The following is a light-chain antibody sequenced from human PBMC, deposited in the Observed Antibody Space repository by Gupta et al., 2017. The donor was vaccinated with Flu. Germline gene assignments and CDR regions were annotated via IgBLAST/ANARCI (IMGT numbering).Light chain of an antibody. Sequence: ANTTSVTGTSGDGGGYDYVSWHQPPPGHARRLLIYEVSSRPSGVPVRFSASTSGSTASLTVSVLEAEDEDDYYCGSYADGRYVFGSGTKVTVL. CDR2: EVS. V-gene: IGLV2-8*01. CDR3: GSYADGRYV. CDR1: SGDGGGYDY. J-gene: IGLJ1*01.